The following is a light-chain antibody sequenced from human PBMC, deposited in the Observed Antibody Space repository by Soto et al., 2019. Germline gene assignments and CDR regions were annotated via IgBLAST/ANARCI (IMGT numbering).Light chain of an antibody. CDR3: VLYMGGGISV. CDR2: STN. V-gene: IGLV8-61*01. Sequence: QTVVTQEPSFSVSPGGTVTLTCGLSSGSVSTSYYPSWYQQTPGQAPRTLIYSTNPRSSGVPDRFSGSILGNKAALTVTGAQADDESDYYCVLYMGGGISVFGGGTKVTVL. CDR1: SGSVSTSYY. J-gene: IGLJ3*02.